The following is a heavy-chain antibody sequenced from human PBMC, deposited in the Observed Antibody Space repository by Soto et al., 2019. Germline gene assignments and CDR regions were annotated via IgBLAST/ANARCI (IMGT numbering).Heavy chain of an antibody. V-gene: IGHV1-69*13. J-gene: IGHJ6*02. CDR1: GGTFSSYA. D-gene: IGHD3-10*01. CDR2: IIPIFGTA. Sequence: GASVKVSCKASGGTFSSYAISWVRQAPGQGLEWMGGIIPIFGTANYAQKFQGRVTITADESTSTAYMELSSLRSEDTAVYYCARGGLFGGYGHNYYGMDVWGQGTTVTVSS. CDR3: ARGGLFGGYGHNYYGMDV.